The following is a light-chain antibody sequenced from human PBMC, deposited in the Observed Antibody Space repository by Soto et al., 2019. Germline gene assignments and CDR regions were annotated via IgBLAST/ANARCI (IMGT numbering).Light chain of an antibody. Sequence: DTQMTHCPYIFSASGGERVTISPLANESVNIWLAWYQQKPGQAPKLLIQKASTLQSGVPSRFGGGGSGTEFTLTISNLQTEDFATYYCQQYHRSSRTFGQGTKVDIK. CDR1: ESVNIW. CDR3: QQYHRSSRT. V-gene: IGKV1-5*03. J-gene: IGKJ1*01. CDR2: KAS.